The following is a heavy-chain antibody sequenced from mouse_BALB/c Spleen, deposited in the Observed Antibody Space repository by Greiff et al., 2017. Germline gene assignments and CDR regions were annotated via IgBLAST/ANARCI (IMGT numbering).Heavy chain of an antibody. CDR3: ARGEGIYDGYYLDY. J-gene: IGHJ2*01. D-gene: IGHD2-3*01. CDR1: GFTFSSYA. V-gene: IGHV5-6-5*01. Sequence: DVHLVESGGGLVKPGGSLKLSCAASGFTFSSYAMSWVRQTPEKRLEWVASISSGGSTYYPDSVKGRFTISRDNARNILYLQMSSLRSEDTAMYYCARGEGIYDGYYLDYWGQGTTLTVSS. CDR2: ISSGGST.